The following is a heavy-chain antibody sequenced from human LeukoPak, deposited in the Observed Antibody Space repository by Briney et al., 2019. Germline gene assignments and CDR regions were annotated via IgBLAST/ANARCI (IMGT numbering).Heavy chain of an antibody. CDR3: ARGSGIAAPGA. V-gene: IGHV1-46*01. Sequence: ASVKVSCKASGYSFTTYGISWVRQAPGQGLEWMGIINPSGGSTSYAQKFQGRITMTRDMSTSTVYMELSRLRSDDTAVYYCARGSGIAAPGAWGQGTLVTVSS. J-gene: IGHJ5*02. D-gene: IGHD6-13*01. CDR2: INPSGGST. CDR1: GYSFTTYG.